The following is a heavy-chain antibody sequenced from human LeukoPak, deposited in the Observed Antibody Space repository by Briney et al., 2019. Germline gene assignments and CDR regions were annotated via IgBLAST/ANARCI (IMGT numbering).Heavy chain of an antibody. CDR3: ARSRPAPKEFDP. Sequence: PSETLSLTCTVSDDSISDYYWSWIRQPPGKGLEWIGYIYTRGTTNYNPSLKSRVTMSADTSKNQFSLKLDSVTAADTAVYYCARSRPAPKEFDPWGQGTLVTVSS. V-gene: IGHV4-4*09. J-gene: IGHJ5*02. D-gene: IGHD2-2*01. CDR2: IYTRGTT. CDR1: DDSISDYY.